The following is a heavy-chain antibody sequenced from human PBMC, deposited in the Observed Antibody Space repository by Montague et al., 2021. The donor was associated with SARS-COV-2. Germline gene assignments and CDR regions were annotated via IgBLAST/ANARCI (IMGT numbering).Heavy chain of an antibody. D-gene: IGHD1-26*01. CDR3: AGTYSRTLDFQH. Sequence: SETRSLTCTVSGASVGSFYWSWVRQSPDNRLEWIGYIYSSGITKYNPSLESRVSMSLDASKNQFSLSLRSVTAADTAIYYCAGTYSRTLDFQHWGQGTLATVSP. J-gene: IGHJ1*01. V-gene: IGHV4-59*02. CDR1: GASVGSFY. CDR2: IYSSGIT.